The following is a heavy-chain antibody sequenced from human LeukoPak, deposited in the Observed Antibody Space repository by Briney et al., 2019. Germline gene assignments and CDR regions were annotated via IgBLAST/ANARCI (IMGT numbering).Heavy chain of an antibody. D-gene: IGHD3-9*01. V-gene: IGHV1-18*01. Sequence: ASVKVSCKASGYTSTSYGISWVRQAPGQGLEWMGWISAYNGNTNYAQKLQGRVTMTTDTSTSTAYMELRSLRSDDTAVYYCARDYDILTGTQDAFDIWGQGTMVTVSS. CDR3: ARDYDILTGTQDAFDI. J-gene: IGHJ3*02. CDR2: ISAYNGNT. CDR1: GYTSTSYG.